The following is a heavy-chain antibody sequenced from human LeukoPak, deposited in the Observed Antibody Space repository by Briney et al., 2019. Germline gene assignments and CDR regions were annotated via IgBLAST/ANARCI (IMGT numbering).Heavy chain of an antibody. CDR1: AGFVSNSNYY. J-gene: IGHJ6*03. CDR3: ARAHSAYDYFDYYYYYYMDV. V-gene: IGHV4-61*01. Sequence: PSETLSLTCTVSAGFVSNSNYYWGWIRQPPGKGLEWIGYNSYSGSTNYNPSLKSRVTISLDTSKNQFSLKLSSVTAADTAVYYCARAHSAYDYFDYYYYYYMDVWGKGTTVTISS. D-gene: IGHD5-12*01. CDR2: NSYSGST.